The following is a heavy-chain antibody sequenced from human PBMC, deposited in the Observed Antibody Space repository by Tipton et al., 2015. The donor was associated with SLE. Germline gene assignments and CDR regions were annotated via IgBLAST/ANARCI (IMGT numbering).Heavy chain of an antibody. D-gene: IGHD5-12*01. CDR1: GAPISNSSWH. V-gene: IGHV4-39*07. J-gene: IGHJ4*02. Sequence: LRLSCHVSGAPISNSSWHWNWIRQTPGKGLEWLGSVYHTGSAFYNPSLKSRLSISVDTSMNQFSLRLSSVTAADTAVYYCARLNMATDHWGQGTLVTVFS. CDR2: VYHTGSA. CDR3: ARLNMATDH.